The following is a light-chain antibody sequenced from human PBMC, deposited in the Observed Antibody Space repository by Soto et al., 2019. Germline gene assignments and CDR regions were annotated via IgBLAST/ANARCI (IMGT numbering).Light chain of an antibody. CDR3: KQCRNWPLT. CDR1: QNVYNN. CDR2: DAS. J-gene: IGKJ4*01. Sequence: EIVMTQSPATLSVSPGEGATLSCKASQNVYNNLAWYQQRPGQPPRLLIYDASTRATGISARFSGSGYGTEFARTFSSLQSEDFAGYFCKQCRNWPLTFGGGTKVEIK. V-gene: IGKV3-15*01.